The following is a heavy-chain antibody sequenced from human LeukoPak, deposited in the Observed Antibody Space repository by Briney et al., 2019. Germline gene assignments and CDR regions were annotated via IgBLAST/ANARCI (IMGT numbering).Heavy chain of an antibody. D-gene: IGHD6-13*01. V-gene: IGHV3-30*18. J-gene: IGHJ6*02. Sequence: GGSLRLSCVASGFTFSSYAMSWVRQAPGKGLEWVAVISYDGSNKYYADSVKGRFTISRDNSKNTLYLQMNSLRAEDTAVYYCAKLSEHVGSSKNLYYYGMDVWGQGTTVTVSS. CDR2: ISYDGSNK. CDR3: AKLSEHVGSSKNLYYYGMDV. CDR1: GFTFSSYA.